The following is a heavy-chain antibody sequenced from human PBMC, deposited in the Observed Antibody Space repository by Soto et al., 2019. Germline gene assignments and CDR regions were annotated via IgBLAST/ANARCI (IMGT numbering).Heavy chain of an antibody. CDR1: GFTFTSYP. V-gene: IGHV3-30-3*01. CDR3: ARENYYYDSSGSTTIGALDI. CDR2: ISKDGNLK. Sequence: GWSLRLSCAASGFTFTSYPIQWVRQAPGKGLEWVAVISKDGNLKYYADSVRGRFTISREDPKNTAYLEMNGLRADDTAVLYCARENYYYDSSGSTTIGALDIWGQGTMVTVSS. D-gene: IGHD3-22*01. J-gene: IGHJ3*02.